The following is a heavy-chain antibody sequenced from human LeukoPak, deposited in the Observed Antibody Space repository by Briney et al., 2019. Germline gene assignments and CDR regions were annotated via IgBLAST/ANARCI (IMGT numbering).Heavy chain of an antibody. CDR1: GFAVSTNC. D-gene: IGHD6-19*01. CDR2: IFSDGNT. J-gene: IGHJ4*02. Sequence: GGSLRLTCAVSGFAVSTNCMNWVRQAPGKGLEWVSVIFSDGNTYYADSVKGRFTISRDNSKNTLYLHMNSLIAEDTAVYYCASLCGGSSAYWGQGTLVTASS. CDR3: ASLCGGSSAY. V-gene: IGHV3-66*01.